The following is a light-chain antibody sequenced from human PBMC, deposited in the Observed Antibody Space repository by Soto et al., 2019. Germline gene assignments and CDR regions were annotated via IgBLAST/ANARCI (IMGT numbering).Light chain of an antibody. CDR1: QRVSSSY. V-gene: IGKV3-20*01. Sequence: EIVWTQSPGTLSLSPGERATLSCRASQRVSSSYLAWYQQKPGQAPRLLIYGASSRATGIPDRFSGSGSGTDFTLTISRLEPEDLAVYYCQQYGSSITFGQGTRLEIK. CDR2: GAS. J-gene: IGKJ5*01. CDR3: QQYGSSIT.